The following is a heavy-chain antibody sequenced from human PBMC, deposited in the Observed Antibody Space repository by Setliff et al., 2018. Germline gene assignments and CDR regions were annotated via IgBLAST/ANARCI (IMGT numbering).Heavy chain of an antibody. CDR3: AICRYQVPYNY. V-gene: IGHV4-39*01. CDR1: GGSMRSISYY. D-gene: IGHD2-2*01. J-gene: IGHJ4*02. Sequence: SETMSLTCTVSGGSMRSISYYWGWVRQPPGKGLEWIGTIYDSGTTYYNPSLKSRVTISVDTSKNQFSLRLISVTAADTAVYYCAICRYQVPYNYWGQGSLVTVSS. CDR2: IYDSGTT.